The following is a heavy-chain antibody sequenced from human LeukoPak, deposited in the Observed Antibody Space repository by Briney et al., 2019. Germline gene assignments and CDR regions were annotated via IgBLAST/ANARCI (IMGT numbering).Heavy chain of an antibody. CDR3: ARDDSSGYYGGYYYYGMDV. D-gene: IGHD3-22*01. CDR1: GFTFTDYY. CDR2: ISSSSSTI. Sequence: GGSLRLSCAASGFTFTDYYMSWIRQAPGKGLECVSYISSSSSTIYYADSVKGRFTISRDNAKNSLYLQMNSLRDEDTAVYYCARDDSSGYYGGYYYYGMDVWGQGTTVTVSS. J-gene: IGHJ6*02. V-gene: IGHV3-11*04.